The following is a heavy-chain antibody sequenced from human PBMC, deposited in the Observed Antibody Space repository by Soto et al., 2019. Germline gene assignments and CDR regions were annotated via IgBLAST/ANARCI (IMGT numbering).Heavy chain of an antibody. D-gene: IGHD3-22*01. Sequence: QVQLVQSGAEVKKPGASVKVSCKTSGYTFTSYGISWVRQAPGQGLEWMGGISAYNGNTNYAQKLKGRVTITTDTSTSTAYMELRSVSSDDTAVYYCSGVDSSGYSRFDFWGQGTPVTVSS. J-gene: IGHJ4*03. CDR1: GYTFTSYG. V-gene: IGHV1-18*01. CDR2: ISAYNGNT. CDR3: SGVDSSGYSRFDF.